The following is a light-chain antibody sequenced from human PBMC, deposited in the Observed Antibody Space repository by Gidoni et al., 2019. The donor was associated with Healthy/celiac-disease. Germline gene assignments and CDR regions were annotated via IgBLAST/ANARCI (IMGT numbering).Light chain of an antibody. V-gene: IGKV1-5*01. CDR1: QSISSW. J-gene: IGKJ2*01. Sequence: DIQMTQSPSTLSASVGDRVTITCRASQSISSWLAWDQQKPGKAPKLLIYDASSLESGGPSRFSGSGSGTEFTLTISSLQPDDFATYYCQQYNSYPYTFGQGTKLEIK. CDR3: QQYNSYPYT. CDR2: DAS.